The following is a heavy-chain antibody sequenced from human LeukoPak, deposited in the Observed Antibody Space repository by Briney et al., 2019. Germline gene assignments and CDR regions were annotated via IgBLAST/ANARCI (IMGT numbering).Heavy chain of an antibody. CDR3: ARAYYDFWSGYYTE. V-gene: IGHV4-39*07. CDR1: GGSISSSSYY. J-gene: IGHJ4*02. D-gene: IGHD3-3*01. CDR2: IYYSGST. Sequence: SETLSLTCTVSGGSISSSSYYWGWIRQPPGKGLEWIGSIYYSGSTYYNPSLKSRVTIPVDTSKNQFSLKLSSVTAADTAVYYCARAYYDFWSGYYTEWGQGTLVTVSS.